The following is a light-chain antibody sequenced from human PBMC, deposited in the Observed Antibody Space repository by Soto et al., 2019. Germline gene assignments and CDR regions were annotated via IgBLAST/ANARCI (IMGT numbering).Light chain of an antibody. V-gene: IGKV3-11*01. J-gene: IGKJ3*01. Sequence: IVLPQSPATLSLSPGERATVSCRASQSVSSYLAWYQQKPGQAPRLLIYDASNRATGIPARFSGSGSGTDFTLTISSLEPEDFAVYYCQQRSNWPLFGPGTKVDIK. CDR3: QQRSNWPL. CDR1: QSVSSY. CDR2: DAS.